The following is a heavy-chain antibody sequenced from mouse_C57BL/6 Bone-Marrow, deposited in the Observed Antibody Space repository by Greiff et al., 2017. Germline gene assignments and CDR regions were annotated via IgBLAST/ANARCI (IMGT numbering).Heavy chain of an antibody. D-gene: IGHD2-1*01. CDR1: GYTFTDYY. J-gene: IGHJ2*01. CDR3: ARGGGNYYFDY. CDR2: IYPGSGNT. Sequence: VQGVESGAELVRPGASVKLSCKASGYTFTDYYINWVKQRPGQGLEWIARIYPGSGNTYYNEKFKGKATLTAEKSSSTAYMQLSSLTSEDSAVYFCARGGGNYYFDYWGQVTTLTVSS. V-gene: IGHV1-76*01.